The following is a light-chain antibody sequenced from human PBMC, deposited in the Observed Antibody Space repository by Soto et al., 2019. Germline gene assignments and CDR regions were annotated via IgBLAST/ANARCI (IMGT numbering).Light chain of an antibody. V-gene: IGKV3-15*01. CDR3: QQYNSWPPIT. CDR1: QSVSSS. J-gene: IGKJ5*01. Sequence: EIVMPQSPATLSVSPGERATLSCRASQSVSSSLAWYQQTPGQAPRLLIYGASTRATGIPARFSGSGSGTEFTLTISGLQSEDFAVYDCQQYNSWPPITFGQGTRLEIK. CDR2: GAS.